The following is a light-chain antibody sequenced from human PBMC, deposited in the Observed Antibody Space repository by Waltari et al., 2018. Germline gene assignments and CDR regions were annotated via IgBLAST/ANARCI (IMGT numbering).Light chain of an antibody. V-gene: IGKV1-5*03. CDR2: KAS. J-gene: IGKJ1*01. CDR1: QIIDTW. Sequence: DIQMTQSPSTLSASVGDRVTITCRASQIIDTWLAWYQQKPGKATKLLIFKASTLETGVPSRFSGSGSGTEFTLTISSLQPDDFATYYCQQYSNLWTFGQGTRVDI. CDR3: QQYSNLWT.